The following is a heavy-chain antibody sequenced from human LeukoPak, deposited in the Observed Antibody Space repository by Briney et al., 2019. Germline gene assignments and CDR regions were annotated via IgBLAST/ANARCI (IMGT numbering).Heavy chain of an antibody. V-gene: IGHV4-31*03. CDR2: IYYSGST. D-gene: IGHD3-22*01. CDR3: ARGGAMIVDFGAFDI. Sequence: SETLSLTCTVSGGSISSGGYYWSWIRQHPGKGLEWIGYIYYSGSTYYNPSLKSRVTISVDTSKNQFSLKLSSVTAADTAVYYRARGGAMIVDFGAFDIWGQGTMVTVSS. J-gene: IGHJ3*02. CDR1: GGSISSGGYY.